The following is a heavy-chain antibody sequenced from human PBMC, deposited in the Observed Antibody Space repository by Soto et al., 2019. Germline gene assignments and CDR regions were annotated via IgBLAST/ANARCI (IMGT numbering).Heavy chain of an antibody. CDR1: GGSRNSYF. Sequence: SETLSLSFSAAGGSRNSYFWSWIRQSPGKGLEWIGYISYSGSTNYDPALKSRVTISVDTSKNQFSLNLRSVPAADTAVSSCARCRQRHGGFDYWAQGTLVPVSS. CDR2: ISYSGST. V-gene: IGHV4-59*01. D-gene: IGHD1-1*01. J-gene: IGHJ4*02. CDR3: ARCRQRHGGFDY.